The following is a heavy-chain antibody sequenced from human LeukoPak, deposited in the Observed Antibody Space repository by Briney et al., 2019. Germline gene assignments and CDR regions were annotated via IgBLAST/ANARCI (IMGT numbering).Heavy chain of an antibody. CDR3: ARGPQLPYGSPPEGY. J-gene: IGHJ4*02. V-gene: IGHV1-3*01. CDR1: GYTFTSNA. D-gene: IGHD3-10*01. CDR2: INGANGNT. Sequence: ASVKVSCKASGYTFTSNAIHWVRQAPGQRLEWMGWINGANGNTKYSQKFHGRVTITRDTSASTAYMELSSLRSGDTAVYYCARGPQLPYGSPPEGYWGQGTLVTVSS.